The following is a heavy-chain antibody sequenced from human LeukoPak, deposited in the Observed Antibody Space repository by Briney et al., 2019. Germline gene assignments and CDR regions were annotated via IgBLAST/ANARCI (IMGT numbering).Heavy chain of an antibody. D-gene: IGHD3-10*01. CDR1: GGSISSSSW. Sequence: PSETLSLTCAVSGGSISSSSWWSWVRQPPGKGLEWIGEIYHSGSTNYNPSLKSRVTISVDTSKNQFSLKVNSVTAADTAVYYCARGSDGSENSYRNWFDPWGQGTLVTVSS. J-gene: IGHJ5*02. CDR3: ARGSDGSENSYRNWFDP. CDR2: IYHSGST. V-gene: IGHV4-4*02.